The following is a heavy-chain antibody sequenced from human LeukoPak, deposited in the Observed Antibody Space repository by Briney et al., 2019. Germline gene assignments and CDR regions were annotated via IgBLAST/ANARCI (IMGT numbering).Heavy chain of an antibody. CDR3: ARAYSPGYSSTWYPFDY. CDR1: GGSISSSNW. Sequence: PSETLSLTCAVSGGSISSSNWWSWVRQPPGKGLEWIGEIYHSGSTNYNPSLKSRVTISVDKSKNQFSLKLSSVTAADTAVYYCARAYSPGYSSTWYPFDYWGQGTLVTVSS. CDR2: IYHSGST. D-gene: IGHD6-13*01. V-gene: IGHV4-4*02. J-gene: IGHJ4*02.